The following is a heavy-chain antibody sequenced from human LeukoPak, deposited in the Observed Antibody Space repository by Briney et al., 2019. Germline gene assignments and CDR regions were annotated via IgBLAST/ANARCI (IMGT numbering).Heavy chain of an antibody. CDR1: GYTFTHYD. CDR2: MSPSRGIT. J-gene: IGHJ4*02. Sequence: ASVKVSCTASGYTFTHYDIAWVRQAPGQGLEWMGWMSPSRGITNCAQMLQDRLTVTTDTSTGIVYMELRGLRFDDTAIYYCARRRLLGAGGYFDYWGQGTLVTVSS. CDR3: ARRRLLGAGGYFDY. D-gene: IGHD3-10*01. V-gene: IGHV1-18*01.